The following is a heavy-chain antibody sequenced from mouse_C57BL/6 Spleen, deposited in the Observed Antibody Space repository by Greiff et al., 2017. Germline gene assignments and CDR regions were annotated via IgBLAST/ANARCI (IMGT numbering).Heavy chain of an antibody. V-gene: IGHV14-2*01. J-gene: IGHJ2*01. D-gene: IGHD2-4*01. CDR3: ARRDDYDGA. CDR1: GFNIKDYY. CDR2: IDPEDGEN. Sequence: EVPLQQSGAELVKPGASVKLSCTASGFNIKDYYMHWVKQRPEQGLEWIGRIDPEDGENTYAPKFQGKATITSDTSSYTAYRQLSSLTSEDTAVDYCARRDDYDGAWGQGTTLTVSS.